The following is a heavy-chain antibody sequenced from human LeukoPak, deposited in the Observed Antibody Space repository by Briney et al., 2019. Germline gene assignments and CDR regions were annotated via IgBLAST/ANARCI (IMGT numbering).Heavy chain of an antibody. D-gene: IGHD2-2*01. CDR2: ISAYNGNT. J-gene: IGHJ6*03. CDR3: ARVSTLSPHIVVVPAAMFNAYYYYYMDV. CDR1: GYTLTSYG. Sequence: ASVKVSCKASGYTLTSYGISWVRQAPGQGLEWMGWISAYNGNTNYAQKLQGRVTMTTDTSTSTAYMELRSLRSDDTAVYYCARVSTLSPHIVVVPAAMFNAYYYYYMDVWGKGTTVTVSS. V-gene: IGHV1-18*01.